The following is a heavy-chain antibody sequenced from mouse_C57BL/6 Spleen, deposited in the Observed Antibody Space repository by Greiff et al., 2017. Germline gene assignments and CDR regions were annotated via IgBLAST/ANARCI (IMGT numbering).Heavy chain of an antibody. CDR2: ISSGGDYI. CDR3: TRYDYDVREYYAMDY. CDR1: GFTFSSYA. J-gene: IGHJ4*01. V-gene: IGHV5-9-1*02. Sequence: EVKLMESGEGLVKPGGSLKLSCAASGFTFSSYAMSWVRQTPEKRLEWVAYISSGGDYIYYADTVKGRFTISRDNARNTLYLQMSSLKSEDTAMYYCTRYDYDVREYYAMDYWGQGTSVTVSS. D-gene: IGHD2-4*01.